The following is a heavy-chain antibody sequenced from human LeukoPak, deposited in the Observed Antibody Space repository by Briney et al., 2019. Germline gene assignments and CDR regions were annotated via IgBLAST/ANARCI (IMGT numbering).Heavy chain of an antibody. D-gene: IGHD6-19*01. J-gene: IGHJ6*02. Sequence: GASVKVSCKASGYTFTSYDINWVRQAPGQGLEWMGRIIPILGIANYAQKFQGRVTITADKSTSTAYMELSSLRSEDTAVYYCARGLYPPGRGIVVAVYYYYGMDVWGQGTTVTVSS. CDR2: IIPILGIA. V-gene: IGHV1-69*04. CDR1: GYTFTSYD. CDR3: ARGLYPPGRGIVVAVYYYYGMDV.